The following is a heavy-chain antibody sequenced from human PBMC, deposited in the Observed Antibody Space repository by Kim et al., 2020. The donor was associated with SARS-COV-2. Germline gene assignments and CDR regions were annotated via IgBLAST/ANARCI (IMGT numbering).Heavy chain of an antibody. Sequence: SETLSLTCTVSGCSISSSSYYWGWIRQPPGKGLEWIGSIYYSGSTYYNPSLKSRVTISVDTSKNQFSLKLSSVTAADTAVYYCARLASGEYYYYYGMDVWGQGTTVTVSS. CDR1: GCSISSSSYY. J-gene: IGHJ6*02. CDR3: ARLASGEYYYYYGMDV. V-gene: IGHV4-39*01. D-gene: IGHD5-12*01. CDR2: IYYSGST.